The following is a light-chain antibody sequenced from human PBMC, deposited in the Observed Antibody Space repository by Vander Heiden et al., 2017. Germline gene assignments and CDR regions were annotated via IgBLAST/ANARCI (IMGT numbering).Light chain of an antibody. J-gene: IGKJ2*01. Sequence: DIQLTQSPSSLSASVGDRVTITCRASQSISTSLNWYQQRPGKAPKLLIYDASSLQGWVPSRFSGSGSGTGFSLTISSLQPEDFATYHCQQSYSIPPTFGQGTKLEIK. CDR3: QQSYSIPPT. CDR1: QSISTS. V-gene: IGKV1-39*01. CDR2: DAS.